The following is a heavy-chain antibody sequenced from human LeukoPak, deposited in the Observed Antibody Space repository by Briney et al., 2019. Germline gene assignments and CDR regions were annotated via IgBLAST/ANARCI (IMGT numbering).Heavy chain of an antibody. CDR1: GYTFTSYG. CDR2: ISAYNGNT. V-gene: IGHV1-18*01. D-gene: IGHD5-12*01. J-gene: IGHJ4*02. Sequence: GASVKVSCKASGYTFTSYGISWVRQAPGQGLEWMGWISAYNGNTNYAQKLQGRVTMTTDTSTSTAYMELRSLRSDETAVYYCARDFRAMGLRLEAHYYFDYWGQGTLVTVSS. CDR3: ARDFRAMGLRLEAHYYFDY.